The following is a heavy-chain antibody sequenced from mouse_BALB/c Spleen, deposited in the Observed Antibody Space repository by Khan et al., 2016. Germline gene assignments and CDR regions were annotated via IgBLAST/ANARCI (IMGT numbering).Heavy chain of an antibody. Sequence: EVQLVESGGGLVHPGGSLKLSCAASGFDFSRYWMSWVRQAPGKGLEWIGEINPDSYTINYTPSLKDKFIISRDNAKNTLYLQMSKVRSEDTAVYYCARAGYYGYLAYWGQGTLVTVSA. CDR1: GFDFSRYW. D-gene: IGHD1-1*01. CDR3: ARAGYYGYLAY. V-gene: IGHV4-1*02. CDR2: INPDSYTI. J-gene: IGHJ3*01.